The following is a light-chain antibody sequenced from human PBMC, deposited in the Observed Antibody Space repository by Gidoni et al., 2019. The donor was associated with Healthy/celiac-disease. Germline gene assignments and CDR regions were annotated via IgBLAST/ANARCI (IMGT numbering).Light chain of an antibody. CDR3: QQLNSYPRT. Sequence: DIQLTQSPSFLSASVGDRVTTTRRASQGISSYLAWYQQKPGKAPKLLIYAASTLQSGVPSRFSGSGSGTEFTLTISSLQPEDFATYYCQQLNSYPRTFGQGTKLEIK. CDR1: QGISSY. CDR2: AAS. V-gene: IGKV1-9*01. J-gene: IGKJ2*01.